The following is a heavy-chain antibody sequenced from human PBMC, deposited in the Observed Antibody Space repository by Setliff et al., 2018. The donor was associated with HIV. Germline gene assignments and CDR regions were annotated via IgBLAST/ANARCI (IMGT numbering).Heavy chain of an antibody. J-gene: IGHJ6*03. D-gene: IGHD1-7*01. CDR2: ISYSGST. Sequence: SETLSLTCNVSGGSFSNSYYFWGWIRQTPGKGLEWIGTISYSGSTYYNPSLKSRVTMSVDTSKNQFSLKLSSVTAADTAVYYCARHRQGLTGSTPGYYMDVWGKGTTVTVSS. CDR1: GGSFSNSYYF. V-gene: IGHV4-39*01. CDR3: ARHRQGLTGSTPGYYMDV.